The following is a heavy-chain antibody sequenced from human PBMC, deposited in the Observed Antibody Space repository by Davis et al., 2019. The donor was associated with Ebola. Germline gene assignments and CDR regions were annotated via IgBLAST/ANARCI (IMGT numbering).Heavy chain of an antibody. CDR1: GGSISSYY. D-gene: IGHD5-24*01. CDR2: IYYSGST. Sequence: SETLSLTCTVSGGSISSYYWSWIRQPPGKGLEWIGYIYYSGSTNYNPSLKSRVTISVDTSENQFSLQLSSVTAADTAVYYWAGGLGVRDGYNVAYWGQGTLVTVSS. V-gene: IGHV4-59*01. J-gene: IGHJ4*02. CDR3: AGGLGVRDGYNVAY.